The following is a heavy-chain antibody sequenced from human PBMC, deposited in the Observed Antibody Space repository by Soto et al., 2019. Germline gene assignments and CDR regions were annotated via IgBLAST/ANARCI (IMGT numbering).Heavy chain of an antibody. Sequence: QVQLVQSGAEVKKPGSSVKVSCKASGGTFSSYTISWVRQAPGQGLEWMGRIIPILGIANYAQKFQGKVTITADKSTSTAYMELSSLRSEDTAVYYCATRVLGYCSGGSCYDPWDYWGQGTLVTVSS. CDR3: ATRVLGYCSGGSCYDPWDY. V-gene: IGHV1-69*02. J-gene: IGHJ4*02. CDR1: GGTFSSYT. CDR2: IIPILGIA. D-gene: IGHD2-15*01.